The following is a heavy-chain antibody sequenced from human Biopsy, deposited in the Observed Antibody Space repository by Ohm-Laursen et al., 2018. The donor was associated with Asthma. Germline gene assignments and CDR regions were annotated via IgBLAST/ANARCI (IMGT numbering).Heavy chain of an antibody. D-gene: IGHD6-25*01. J-gene: IGHJ6*02. Sequence: GSLRLSCAASGFTFSNYAMSWVRQAPGKGLEWVSSISSSGSTTYPAESVKGRFTISRDNAQKSLFLQIGSLRAEDTAIYYCARVFESSEWGPFYHFGLDVWGQGTTVAVSS. V-gene: IGHV3-11*01. CDR2: ISSSGSTT. CDR1: GFTFSNYA. CDR3: ARVFESSEWGPFYHFGLDV.